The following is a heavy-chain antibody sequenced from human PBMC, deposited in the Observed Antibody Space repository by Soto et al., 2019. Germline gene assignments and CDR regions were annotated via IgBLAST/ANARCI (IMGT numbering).Heavy chain of an antibody. CDR3: ARGRYGDY. D-gene: IGHD1-1*01. CDR2: SSAHNGNT. J-gene: IGHJ4*02. V-gene: IGHV1-18*01. Sequence: QVHLVQSGAEVKKPGASVKVSCKGSGYGFTTYGITWVRQAPGQGLEWMAWSSAHNGNTDYAQKLQGRVTVTRDTSTSTAYMELRSLGSDDTAVYYCARGRYGDYWGQGALVTVSS. CDR1: GYGFTTYG.